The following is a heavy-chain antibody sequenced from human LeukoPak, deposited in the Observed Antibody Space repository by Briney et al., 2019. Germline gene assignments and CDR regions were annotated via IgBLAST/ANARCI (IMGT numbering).Heavy chain of an antibody. V-gene: IGHV3-7*01. CDR3: ARGSTYSSGWYTGFDY. CDR2: IKQDGSEK. J-gene: IGHJ4*02. D-gene: IGHD6-19*01. CDR1: GFTFSSYG. Sequence: GGSLRLSCAASGFTFSSYGMSWVRQAPGKGLEWVANIKQDGSEKYYVDSVKGRFTISRDNAKNSLYLQMNSLRAEDTAVYYCARGSTYSSGWYTGFDYWGQGTLVTVSS.